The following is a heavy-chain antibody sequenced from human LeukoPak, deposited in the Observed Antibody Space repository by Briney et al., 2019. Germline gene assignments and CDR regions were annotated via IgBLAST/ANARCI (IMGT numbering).Heavy chain of an antibody. D-gene: IGHD4-17*01. CDR2: ISSSGSTI. CDR3: ARDYGDYLYAFDI. Sequence: PGRSLRLSCAASGFTFSSYEMNWVRHAPGKGLEWVSYISSSGSTIYYADSVKRRFPISRDNAKNSLYLQMNSLRAEDTAVYYCARDYGDYLYAFDIWGRGTMVTVSS. V-gene: IGHV3-48*03. J-gene: IGHJ3*02. CDR1: GFTFSSYE.